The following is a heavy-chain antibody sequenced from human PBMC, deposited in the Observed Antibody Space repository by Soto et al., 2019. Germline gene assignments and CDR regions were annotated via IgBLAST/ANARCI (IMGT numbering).Heavy chain of an antibody. Sequence: PSETLSLTCTVSGGSISSSSYYWGWIRQPPGKGLEWIGKINHSGSTKYNPSLKSRVTVSVDTSKNQFSLKLSSVTAADTAVYYCARGDCSGGSCYSDSSSYWGQGTLVTVSS. CDR3: ARGDCSGGSCYSDSSSY. CDR1: GGSISSSSYY. CDR2: INHSGST. V-gene: IGHV4-39*07. J-gene: IGHJ4*02. D-gene: IGHD2-15*01.